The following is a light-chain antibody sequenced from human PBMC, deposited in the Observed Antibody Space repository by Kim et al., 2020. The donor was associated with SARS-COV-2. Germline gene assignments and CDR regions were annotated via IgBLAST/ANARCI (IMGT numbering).Light chain of an antibody. V-gene: IGLV2-14*03. CDR3: SSYTASSTFV. CDR2: DVA. J-gene: IGLJ1*01. Sequence: LTQPASVSGSPGQSITISCAGTGGDVGGFNYVSWYQHHPGKAPKLMIYDVAKRPSGVSDRFSASKSGDTASLTISGLQADDEADYYCSSYTASSTFVFGTGTKVTVL. CDR1: GGDVGGFNY.